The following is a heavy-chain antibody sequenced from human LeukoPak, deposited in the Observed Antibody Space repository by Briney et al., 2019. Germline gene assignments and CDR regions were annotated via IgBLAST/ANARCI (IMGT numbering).Heavy chain of an antibody. CDR2: ITSSSSYI. CDR1: GFTFSTYT. V-gene: IGHV3-21*01. CDR3: ARDIFYDSSGYHPNYYYYGMDV. J-gene: IGHJ6*02. Sequence: PGGSLRLSCAASGFTFSTYTLNWVRQAPGKGLEWVSSITSSSSYIYYADSVKGRITISRDNAKSSLYLQMNSLRAEDTAVYYCARDIFYDSSGYHPNYYYYGMDVWGQGTTVTVSS. D-gene: IGHD3-22*01.